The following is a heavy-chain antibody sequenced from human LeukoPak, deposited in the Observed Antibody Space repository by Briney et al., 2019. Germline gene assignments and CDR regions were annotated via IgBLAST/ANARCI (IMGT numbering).Heavy chain of an antibody. J-gene: IGHJ6*03. V-gene: IGHV1-24*01. D-gene: IGHD5-24*01. CDR2: FDPEDGET. Sequence: ASVKVSCKVSGYTLTELSMHWVRQAPGKGLEWMGGFDPEDGETIYAQKLQGRVTMTEDTSTDTAYMELSSLRSEDTAVYYCATAGRRDGYPYYYYYMDVWGKGTTVTVSS. CDR3: ATAGRRDGYPYYYYYMDV. CDR1: GYTLTELS.